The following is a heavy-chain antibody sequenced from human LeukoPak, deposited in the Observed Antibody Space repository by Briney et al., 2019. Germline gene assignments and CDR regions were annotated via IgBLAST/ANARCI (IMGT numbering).Heavy chain of an antibody. CDR3: ARAPYRLRYFDSSPQCSWFDP. CDR1: GGSFSGYY. J-gene: IGHJ5*02. D-gene: IGHD3-9*01. V-gene: IGHV4-34*01. CDR2: INHSGST. Sequence: SETLSLTCAVYGGSFSGYYWSWIRQPPGKGLEWIGEINHSGSTNYNPSLKSRVTISVDTSKNQFSLKLSSVTAADTAVYYCARAPYRLRYFDSSPQCSWFDPWGQGTLVTVSS.